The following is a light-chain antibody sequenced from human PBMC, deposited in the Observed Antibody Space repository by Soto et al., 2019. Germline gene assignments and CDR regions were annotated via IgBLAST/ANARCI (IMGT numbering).Light chain of an antibody. J-gene: IGLJ2*01. Sequence: QSVLTQPPSVSGAPGQRVTISCTGSSSNIGAGYDVHWYQQLPGTAPKLLIYGNSNRPSGVPDRFSCSKSGTSASLAITGLQAEDEADDYCRSYYSSLSVVFGGGTQLTVL. CDR3: RSYYSSLSVV. CDR2: GNS. V-gene: IGLV1-40*01. CDR1: SSNIGAGYD.